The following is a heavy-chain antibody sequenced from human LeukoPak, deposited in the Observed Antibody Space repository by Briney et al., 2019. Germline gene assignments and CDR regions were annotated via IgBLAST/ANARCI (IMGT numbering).Heavy chain of an antibody. CDR1: GYTLTELS. CDR2: VDHEDGET. D-gene: IGHD1-1*01. J-gene: IGHJ4*02. CDR3: ARGLGNDGIFDY. Sequence: ASVKVSCKVSGYTLTELSIHWVRQAPGKGLEWMGGVDHEDGETIYAQKFQGRVTMTRNTSISTAYMELSSLRSEDTAVYYCARGLGNDGIFDYWGQGTLVTVSS. V-gene: IGHV1-24*01.